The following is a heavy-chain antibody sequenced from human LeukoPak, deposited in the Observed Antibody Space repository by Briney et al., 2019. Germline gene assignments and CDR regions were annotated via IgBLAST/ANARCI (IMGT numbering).Heavy chain of an antibody. J-gene: IGHJ5*02. CDR2: INPNSGGT. Sequence: ASVKVSCKASGYTFTGYYMHWVRQAPGQGLEWMGWINPNSGGTNYAQKFQGRVTMTRDTSISTAYMELSSLRSEDTAVYYCARSRLGGYYYDSSGPNWFDPWGQGTLVTVSS. V-gene: IGHV1-2*02. D-gene: IGHD3-22*01. CDR1: GYTFTGYY. CDR3: ARSRLGGYYYDSSGPNWFDP.